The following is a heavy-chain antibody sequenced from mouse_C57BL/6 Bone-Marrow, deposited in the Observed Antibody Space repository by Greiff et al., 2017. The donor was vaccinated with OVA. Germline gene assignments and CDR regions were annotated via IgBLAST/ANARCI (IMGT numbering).Heavy chain of an antibody. V-gene: IGHV1-26*01. CDR3: ARPLDYYGSSYWYFDV. J-gene: IGHJ1*03. CDR2: INPNNGGT. CDR1: GYTFTDYY. D-gene: IGHD1-1*01. Sequence: EVQLQQSGPELVKPGASVKISCKASGYTFTDYYMNWVKQSHGKSLEWIGDINPNNGGTSYHQKFKGKATLTVDKSSSTAYMELRSLTSEDSAVYYCARPLDYYGSSYWYFDVWGTGITVTVSS.